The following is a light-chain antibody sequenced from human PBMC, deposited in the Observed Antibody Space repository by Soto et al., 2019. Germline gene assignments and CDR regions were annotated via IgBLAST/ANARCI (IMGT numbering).Light chain of an antibody. CDR1: QGISSY. Sequence: AIRMTQSPSSLSASTGDRVTITCRASQGISSYLAWYQQKPEKAPKLLIYAASTLQSGVPSRFRGSGSGTDFTFTISRLQPEDIATYYCQQYENLPTFGQGTRLEIK. J-gene: IGKJ5*01. CDR3: QQYENLPT. V-gene: IGKV1-8*01. CDR2: AAS.